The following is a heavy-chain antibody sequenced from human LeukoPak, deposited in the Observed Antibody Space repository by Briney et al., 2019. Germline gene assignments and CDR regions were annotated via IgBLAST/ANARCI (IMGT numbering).Heavy chain of an antibody. J-gene: IGHJ4*02. V-gene: IGHV3-48*01. D-gene: IGHD6-19*01. CDR1: GFTFSSYS. CDR3: AVIAVAGFDY. CDR2: ISSSTSAI. Sequence: GVSLRLSCAASGFTFSSYSMNWVRQAPGKGLEWVSYISSSTSAIYYADSVKGRFTISRDNAKNSLYLQMNSLRAEDTAVYYCAVIAVAGFDYWGQGTLVTVSS.